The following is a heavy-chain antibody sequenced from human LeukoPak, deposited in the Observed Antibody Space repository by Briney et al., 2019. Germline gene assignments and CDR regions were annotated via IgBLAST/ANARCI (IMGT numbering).Heavy chain of an antibody. CDR3: ARGIYWFDP. Sequence: GGSLRLSCAASGFTFSSYEMNWVRQAPGKGLEWVSSISRSATTIYYADSVKGRFTISRDNAKNSLYLQMNSLRAEDTAVYYCARGIYWFDPWGQGTLVTV. D-gene: IGHD3-3*01. CDR1: GFTFSSYE. V-gene: IGHV3-48*03. CDR2: ISRSATTI. J-gene: IGHJ5*02.